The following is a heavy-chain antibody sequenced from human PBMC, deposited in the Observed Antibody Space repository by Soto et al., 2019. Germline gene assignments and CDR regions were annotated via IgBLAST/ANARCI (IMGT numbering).Heavy chain of an antibody. Sequence: SETLSLTCTVSDGSISSNIYYWGWIRQPPGKGLEWIGNIHYSGSTYYDSSLQSRVTISIDTSKNQFSLKLSSVTATDTAVYYCASPKIAFYNWFDPWGQGTLVTVS. J-gene: IGHJ5*02. CDR3: ASPKIAFYNWFDP. CDR1: DGSISSNIYY. D-gene: IGHD3-3*02. V-gene: IGHV4-39*01. CDR2: IHYSGST.